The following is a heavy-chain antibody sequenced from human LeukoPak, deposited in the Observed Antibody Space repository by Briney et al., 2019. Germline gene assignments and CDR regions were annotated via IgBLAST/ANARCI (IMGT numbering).Heavy chain of an antibody. CDR1: GFTFSSYW. CDR3: ARVGIAVAPYYYYGMDV. J-gene: IGHJ6*02. V-gene: IGHV3-7*01. CDR2: IKQDGSEK. Sequence: PGGSLRLSCAASGFTFSSYWMSWVRQAPGKGLEWVADIKQDGSEKYYMDSVKGRFTISRDNAKNSLYLQMNSLRAEDTAVYYCARVGIAVAPYYYYGMDVWGQGTTVTVSS. D-gene: IGHD6-19*01.